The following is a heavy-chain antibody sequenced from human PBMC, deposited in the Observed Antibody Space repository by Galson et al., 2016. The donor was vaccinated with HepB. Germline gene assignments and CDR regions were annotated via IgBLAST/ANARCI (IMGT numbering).Heavy chain of an antibody. CDR1: GFNFNTHG. CDR3: ARGVLV. Sequence: SVKVSCKASGFNFNTHGFNRVRQAPGQGLEWMGWISAYSGKTNSAQRFQGRVTMTTDPSASTAYMDVRSLTSDDTAVYYCARGVLVWGQGTLVTVSS. CDR2: ISAYSGKT. V-gene: IGHV1-18*01. J-gene: IGHJ4*02.